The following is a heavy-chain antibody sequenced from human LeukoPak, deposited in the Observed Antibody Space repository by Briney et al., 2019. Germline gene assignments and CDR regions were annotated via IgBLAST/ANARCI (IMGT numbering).Heavy chain of an antibody. CDR3: AKEVLGP. D-gene: IGHD7-27*01. CDR1: GGSISSSSYY. J-gene: IGHJ5*02. V-gene: IGHV4-39*07. Sequence: SETLSLTCTVSGGSISSSSYYWGWIRQPPGKGLEWTGSIYYSGSTYYNPSLKSRVTISVDTSKNQFSLKLSSVTAADTAVYYCAKEVLGPWGQGTLVTVSS. CDR2: IYYSGST.